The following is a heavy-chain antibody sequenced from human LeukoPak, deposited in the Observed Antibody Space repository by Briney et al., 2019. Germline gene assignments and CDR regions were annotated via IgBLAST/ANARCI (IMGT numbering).Heavy chain of an antibody. CDR1: GFTFDDYS. J-gene: IGHJ4*02. CDR2: ISWNSGSA. D-gene: IGHD5-12*01. V-gene: IGHV3-9*01. Sequence: GRSLRLSCAASGFTFDDYSMHWVRQAPGKGLEWVSGISWNSGSAGYADSVKGRFTTSRDSAKNSLYLQMNSLRTEDTALYYCAKDRTYSAYAALDYWGQGTLVTVSS. CDR3: AKDRTYSAYAALDY.